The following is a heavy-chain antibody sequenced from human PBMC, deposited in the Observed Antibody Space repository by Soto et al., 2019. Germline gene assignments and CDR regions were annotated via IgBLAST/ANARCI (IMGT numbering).Heavy chain of an antibody. CDR2: ISAYNGNT. CDR1: GYTFTSYG. J-gene: IGHJ4*02. V-gene: IGHV1-18*01. Sequence: ASVKVSCKASGYTFTSYGISWVRQAPGQGLEWMGWISAYNGNTNYAQKLQGRVTMTTDTSTSTAYMELRSLRSDDTAVYYCARVGDIVVVPAAIGSKYWGQGTLVTVSS. CDR3: ARVGDIVVVPAAIGSKY. D-gene: IGHD2-2*02.